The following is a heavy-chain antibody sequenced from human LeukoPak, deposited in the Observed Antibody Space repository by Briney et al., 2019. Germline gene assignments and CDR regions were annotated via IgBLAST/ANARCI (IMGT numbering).Heavy chain of an antibody. D-gene: IGHD3-10*02. J-gene: IGHJ6*04. Sequence: GGALRLSCAASGFTFSSYSMNWVRQAPGKGLEWVSSISSRSSYIYYADSVKGRFTISRDNAKNSLYLQMNSLRAEDTAVYYCAELGITMIGGVWGKGTTVTISS. CDR2: ISSRSSYI. V-gene: IGHV3-21*01. CDR1: GFTFSSYS. CDR3: AELGITMIGGV.